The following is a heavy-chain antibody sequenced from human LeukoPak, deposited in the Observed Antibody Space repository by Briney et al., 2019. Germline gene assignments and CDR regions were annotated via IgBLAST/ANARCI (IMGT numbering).Heavy chain of an antibody. CDR1: GYTLTELS. CDR2: FDPEDGET. J-gene: IGHJ3*02. CDR3: ARDFGVGATPGDDAFDI. D-gene: IGHD1-26*01. V-gene: IGHV1-24*01. Sequence: GASVKVSCKVSGYTLTELSMHWVRQAPGKGLEWMGGFDPEDGETIYAQKFQGRVTMTEDTSTDTAYMELSSLRSEDTAVYYCARDFGVGATPGDDAFDIWGQGTMVTVSS.